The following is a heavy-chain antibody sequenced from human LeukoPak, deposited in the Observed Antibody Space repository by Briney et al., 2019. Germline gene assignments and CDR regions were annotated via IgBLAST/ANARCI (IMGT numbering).Heavy chain of an antibody. CDR1: GGSFSGYY. Sequence: SETLSLTCAVYGGSFSGYYWSWIRQPPGKGLEWIGEINHSGSTNYNPSLKSRVTISVDTYKNQFSLQLSSVTAADTAVYYCARGKYDFWSGYWGYYYYMDVWGKGTTVTVSS. V-gene: IGHV4-34*01. J-gene: IGHJ6*03. CDR2: INHSGST. D-gene: IGHD3-3*01. CDR3: ARGKYDFWSGYWGYYYYMDV.